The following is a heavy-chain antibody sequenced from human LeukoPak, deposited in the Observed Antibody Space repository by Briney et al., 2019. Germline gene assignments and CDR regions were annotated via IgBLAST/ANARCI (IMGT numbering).Heavy chain of an antibody. Sequence: ASVTVSCKASGYTFTGYYMHWVRQAPGQGLQWLGGINHIFGTASYAQKFQVRVTVIADESTSTAYMELTSLTSEDTAVYYCATHPPSQFYFDFWGQGTLVTVSS. J-gene: IGHJ4*02. CDR2: INHIFGTA. CDR3: ATHPPSQFYFDF. CDR1: GYTFTGYY. D-gene: IGHD5-24*01. V-gene: IGHV1-69*13.